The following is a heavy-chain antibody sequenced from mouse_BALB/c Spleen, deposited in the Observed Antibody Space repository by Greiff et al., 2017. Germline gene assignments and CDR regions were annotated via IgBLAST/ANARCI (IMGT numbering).Heavy chain of an antibody. J-gene: IGHJ3*01. D-gene: IGHD1-1*01. V-gene: IGHV1S53*02. CDR1: GYTFTDHA. CDR3: SGYGSSPWFAY. Sequence: VQLQQSDAELVKPGASVKISCKASGYTFTDHAIHWVKQKPEQGLEWIGYISPGNGDIKYNEKFKGKATLTADKSSSTAYMQLNSLTSEDSAVYFCSGYGSSPWFAYWGQGTLVTVSA. CDR2: ISPGNGDI.